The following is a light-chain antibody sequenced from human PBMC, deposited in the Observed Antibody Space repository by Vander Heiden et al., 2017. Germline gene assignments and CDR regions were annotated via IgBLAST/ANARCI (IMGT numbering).Light chain of an antibody. CDR1: SSNIGAGYD. CDR3: QSYDSSLSGWV. Sequence: QSVLTQPPSVSGAPGQRVTISCTGSSSNIGAGYDVHWYQQLPGTAPKFLIYDYRKRPSGVPDRFSGSKSGTSASLAITGLQAEDEADYYCQSYDSSLSGWVFGGGTKLTVL. J-gene: IGLJ3*02. CDR2: DYR. V-gene: IGLV1-40*01.